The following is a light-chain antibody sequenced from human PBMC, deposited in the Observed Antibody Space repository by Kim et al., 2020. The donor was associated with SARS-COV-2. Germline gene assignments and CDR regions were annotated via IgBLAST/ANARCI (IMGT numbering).Light chain of an antibody. CDR1: QTISTW. Sequence: DIQMTQSPSTLSASVGGRVTITCRASQTISTWLAWYQQKPGKAPKVLIYDASRLESSVPSRFSGSGSGTEFTLTISSLQPDDFSTYFCQQYKRYPWTFGQGTKVDIK. CDR2: DAS. V-gene: IGKV1-5*01. J-gene: IGKJ1*01. CDR3: QQYKRYPWT.